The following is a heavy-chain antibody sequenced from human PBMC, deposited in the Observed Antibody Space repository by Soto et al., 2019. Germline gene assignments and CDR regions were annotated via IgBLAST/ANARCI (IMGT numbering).Heavy chain of an antibody. D-gene: IGHD2-8*01. CDR2: INQDGSDQ. J-gene: IGHJ5*02. CDR1: GFTFSSHW. CDR3: ATSMRHALNP. Sequence: EVQVVESGGDLVQPGGSLRLSCAASGFTFSSHWMTWVRQVPGKGLEWVANINQDGSDQYYVDSVKGRFTNSRDNAKNSLCLNMNSLRVEDTAVYYCATSMRHALNPWGQGTLVTVSS. V-gene: IGHV3-7*01.